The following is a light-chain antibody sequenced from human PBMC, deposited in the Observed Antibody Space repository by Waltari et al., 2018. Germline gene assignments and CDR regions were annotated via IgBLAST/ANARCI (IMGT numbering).Light chain of an antibody. CDR3: SSYAGSNSVV. Sequence: QSALTQPPSASGSPGQSVTISCTGTSTDVGGYYYVSWYQQHPGKAPKLMIYEVSERPSWVPDRFSGSKSGNTASLTVSGLQAEDEADYYCSSYAGSNSVVFGGGTKLTVL. V-gene: IGLV2-8*01. CDR2: EVS. CDR1: STDVGGYYY. J-gene: IGLJ2*01.